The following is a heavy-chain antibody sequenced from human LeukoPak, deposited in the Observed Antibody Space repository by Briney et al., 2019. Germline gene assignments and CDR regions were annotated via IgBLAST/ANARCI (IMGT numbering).Heavy chain of an antibody. CDR3: ARGRRWLQLRRGSFDY. D-gene: IGHD5-24*01. CDR1: GYTFTSYD. Sequence: GASVKVSCKASGYTFTSYDINWVRQATGQGLEWMGWMNPNSGNTCYAQKFQGRVTMTRNTSISTAYMELSSLRSEDTAVYYCARGRRWLQLRRGSFDYWGQGTLVTVSS. J-gene: IGHJ4*02. V-gene: IGHV1-8*01. CDR2: MNPNSGNT.